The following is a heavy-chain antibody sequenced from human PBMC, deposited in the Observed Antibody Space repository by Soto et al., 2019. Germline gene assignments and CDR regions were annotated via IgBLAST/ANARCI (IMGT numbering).Heavy chain of an antibody. Sequence: PGGSLRLSCAASRFTFSSYAMSWVRQAPGKGLEWVSAISGSGGSTYYADSVKGRFTISRDNSKNTLYLQMNSLRAEDTAVYYCAKDPIMIVPPGLHDYWGQGTLVTVSS. V-gene: IGHV3-23*01. J-gene: IGHJ4*02. CDR1: RFTFSSYA. D-gene: IGHD3-22*01. CDR2: ISGSGGST. CDR3: AKDPIMIVPPGLHDY.